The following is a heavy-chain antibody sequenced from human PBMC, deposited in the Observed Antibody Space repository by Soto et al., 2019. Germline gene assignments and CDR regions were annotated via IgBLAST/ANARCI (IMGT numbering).Heavy chain of an antibody. CDR2: IRAYNGNT. V-gene: IGHV1-18*01. CDR1: GYTFTSYA. CDR3: ARDVTPPDY. Sequence: QVQLVQSGAEVKKPGATVTVSCKASGYTFTSYAITWVRHAPGQGLEWMGWIRAYNGNTNYAQKLQGRVTMTTNTSTSTAYMELRSLRSDDTAVYYCARDVTPPDYWGHGTLVTVSS. J-gene: IGHJ4*01.